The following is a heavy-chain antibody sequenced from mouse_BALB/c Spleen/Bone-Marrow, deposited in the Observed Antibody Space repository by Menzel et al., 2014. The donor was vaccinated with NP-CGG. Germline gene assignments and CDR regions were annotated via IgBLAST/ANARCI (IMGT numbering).Heavy chain of an antibody. D-gene: IGHD2-4*01. Sequence: EVHLVESGGGLVKSGGSLKLSCAASGFTFNSYGMSWVRQTPEKRLEWVATISGGGSYTFYPDSVKGRFTISRDNAKSNLYLQLSSLRSEDTALYYCARHAYYDQTEVSFVYWGQGTLVTVSA. CDR3: ARHAYYDQTEVSFVY. CDR2: ISGGGSYT. J-gene: IGHJ3*01. CDR1: GFTFNSYG. V-gene: IGHV5-9-2*01.